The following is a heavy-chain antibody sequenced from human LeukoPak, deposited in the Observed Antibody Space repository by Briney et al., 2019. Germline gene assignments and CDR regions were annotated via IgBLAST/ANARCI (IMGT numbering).Heavy chain of an antibody. CDR1: GFTVSTNY. CDR2: IYFGGGT. CDR3: ARVGAGSTYGYADC. J-gene: IGHJ4*02. V-gene: IGHV3-53*01. Sequence: GGSLRLSCAASGFTVSTNYMSWVRQAPGKGLEWGSVIYFGGGTYYADSVKGRFTSSRDNSKNTVYLQMNSLRAEDTAVYYCARVGAGSTYGYADCWGQGTLVTVSS. D-gene: IGHD5-18*01.